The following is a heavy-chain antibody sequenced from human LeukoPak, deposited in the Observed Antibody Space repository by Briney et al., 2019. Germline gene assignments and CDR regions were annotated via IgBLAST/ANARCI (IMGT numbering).Heavy chain of an antibody. Sequence: GGSLRLSCAVSGFSFHTYGIHWVRHAPGKGLEWVAVIWNDGSNKYYADSVKGRFTISRDNSKNTLYLQMNSLRTEDTAVYFCATEVKAAAGIDTGSYYYNGMDVWGQGTTVTVSS. J-gene: IGHJ6*02. D-gene: IGHD6-13*01. CDR3: ATEVKAAAGIDTGSYYYNGMDV. V-gene: IGHV3-33*01. CDR1: GFSFHTYG. CDR2: IWNDGSNK.